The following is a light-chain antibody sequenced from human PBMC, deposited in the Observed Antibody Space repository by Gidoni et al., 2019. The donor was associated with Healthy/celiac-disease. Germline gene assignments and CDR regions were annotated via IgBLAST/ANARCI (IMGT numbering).Light chain of an antibody. CDR3: CSYAGSSTLYV. V-gene: IGLV2-23*01. J-gene: IGLJ1*01. CDR1: SSDVGSYNL. CDR2: EGS. Sequence: QSALTQPASGSGSPGQSLTISCTGTSSDVGSYNLVSWYQQHPGKAPKLMIYEGSKRPSGVSNRFSGSKSGNTASLTISGLEAEDEADYYCCSYAGSSTLYVFGTGTKVTVL.